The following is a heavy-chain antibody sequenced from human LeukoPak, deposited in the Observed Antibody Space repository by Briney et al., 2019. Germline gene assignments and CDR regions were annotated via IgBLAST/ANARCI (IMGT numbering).Heavy chain of an antibody. D-gene: IGHD6-6*01. Sequence: GGSLRLSCAASGFTFSSKTYWMHWVRQAPGKGLVWVSRINYDGTSTNYADSAKGRFTISRDNARDTLYLQINSLRAEDTAVYYCARHTTDRPNLIDHWGQGTLVTVSS. J-gene: IGHJ5*02. CDR2: INYDGTST. CDR1: GFTFSSKTYW. CDR3: ARHTTDRPNLIDH. V-gene: IGHV3-74*01.